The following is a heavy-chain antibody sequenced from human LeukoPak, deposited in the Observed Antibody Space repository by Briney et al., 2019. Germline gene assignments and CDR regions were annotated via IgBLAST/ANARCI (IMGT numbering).Heavy chain of an antibody. CDR1: GGSINSGNYY. CDR2: IYYSGST. CDR3: ARGPLLVWVHDAFDI. Sequence: SETLSLTCTVSGGSINSGNYYWTWIRQPPGKGLEWIGCIYYSGSTYYNPSLKSRVTISIDTSKNQFSLKLSSVTAADTAVYYCARGPLLVWVHDAFDIWGQGTMVTVSS. V-gene: IGHV4-30-4*08. J-gene: IGHJ3*02. D-gene: IGHD1-26*01.